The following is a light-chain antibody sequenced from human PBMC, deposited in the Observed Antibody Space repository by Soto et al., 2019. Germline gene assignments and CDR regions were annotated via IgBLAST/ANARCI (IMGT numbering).Light chain of an antibody. CDR1: QDINKW. CDR2: KAS. Sequence: DIQMTQPPSPLSASVGDRVTITCRASQDINKWLAWYQQKPGTAPKLLISKASILESGVPSRFSGSGSGTDYTLIISSLQPDDFATYYCQQYNNYPWTVGQGTKVDTK. J-gene: IGKJ1*01. V-gene: IGKV1-5*03. CDR3: QQYNNYPWT.